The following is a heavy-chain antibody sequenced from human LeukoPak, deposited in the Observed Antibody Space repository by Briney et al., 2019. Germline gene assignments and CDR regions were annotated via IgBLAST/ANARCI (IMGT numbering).Heavy chain of an antibody. CDR1: GGSISSGSYY. V-gene: IGHV4-61*02. CDR2: IYTNGST. CDR3: ARAAQIKYSSSWYGGGGFSGPKKVWFDP. D-gene: IGHD6-13*01. J-gene: IGHJ5*02. Sequence: PSETLSLTCIVSGGSISSGSYYWSWIRQPAGKGLEWIGRIYTNGSTNYNPSLKSRVTISVDRSKNQFSLKLSSVTAADTAVYYCARAAQIKYSSSWYGGGGFSGPKKVWFDPWGQGTLVTVSS.